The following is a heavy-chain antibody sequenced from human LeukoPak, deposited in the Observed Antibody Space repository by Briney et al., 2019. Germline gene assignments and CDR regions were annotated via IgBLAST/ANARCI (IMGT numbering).Heavy chain of an antibody. CDR2: INPNSGGT. D-gene: IGHD1-26*01. Sequence: ASVKVSCKASGYTFTGYYMHWVRQAPGQGLEWMGWINPNSGGTNYAQKFQGWVTMTRDTSISTAYMELSRLRSDDTAVYYCARGTNIVGATGPEIPYYYYGTDVWGQGTTSPSP. CDR1: GYTFTGYY. CDR3: ARGTNIVGATGPEIPYYYYGTDV. J-gene: IGHJ6*02. V-gene: IGHV1-2*04.